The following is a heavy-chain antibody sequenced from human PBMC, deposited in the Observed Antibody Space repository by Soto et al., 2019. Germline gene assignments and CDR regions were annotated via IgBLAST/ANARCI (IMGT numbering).Heavy chain of an antibody. J-gene: IGHJ6*02. CDR2: IIPMFETV. CDR1: GGTFNNYA. CDR3: ARGLRTGNYGMDV. V-gene: IGHV1-69*01. Sequence: QEQLLQSGAEVRKPGSSVKVSCKASGGTFNNYAVSWVRQAPGQGLEWMGGIIPMFETVNYAQRFQGGLTIAADESTSTAYMELTSLTSADTAIYFCARGLRTGNYGMDVWGQGTTVTVSS. D-gene: IGHD2-15*01.